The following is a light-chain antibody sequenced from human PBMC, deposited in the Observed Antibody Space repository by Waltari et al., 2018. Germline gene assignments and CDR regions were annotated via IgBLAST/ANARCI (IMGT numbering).Light chain of an antibody. V-gene: IGKV3-20*01. CDR2: GAS. CDR3: QQYGTSPWT. Sequence: EIVLTQSPGTLSLSPGERATLSCRASQSVSSSYLAWFQQKPGQAPRLLNYGASNRATGIPDSFSGSGSGTDFTLTINRLEPEDFAVYFCQQYGTSPWTFGQGTKVEIK. CDR1: QSVSSSY. J-gene: IGKJ1*01.